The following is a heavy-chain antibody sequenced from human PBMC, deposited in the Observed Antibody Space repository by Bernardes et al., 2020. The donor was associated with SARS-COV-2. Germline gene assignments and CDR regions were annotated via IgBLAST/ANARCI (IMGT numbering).Heavy chain of an antibody. CDR3: ARRGGTNWFDP. Sequence: GGSLRLSCAASGFTFSSYCMNWVRQAPGKGLEWVGHIISKSDGGTTDSATPVKGRFTISRDDSKNTLYLQMNSLKTEDTAMYYCARRGGTNWFDPWGQGTLVTVSS. J-gene: IGHJ5*02. D-gene: IGHD3-10*01. CDR2: IISKSDGGTT. CDR1: GFTFSSYC. V-gene: IGHV3-15*01.